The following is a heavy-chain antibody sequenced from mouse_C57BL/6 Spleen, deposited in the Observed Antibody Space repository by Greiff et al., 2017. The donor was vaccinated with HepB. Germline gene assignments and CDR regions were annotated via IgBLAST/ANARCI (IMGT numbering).Heavy chain of an antibody. V-gene: IGHV1-7*01. CDR3: ASPNWDGAWFAY. CDR2: INPSSGYT. J-gene: IGHJ3*01. Sequence: QVQLKQSGAELAKPGASVKLSCKASGYTFTSYWMHWVKQRPGQGLEWIGYINPSSGYTKYNQKFKDKATLTADKSSSTAYMQLSSLTSEDSAVYYCASPNWDGAWFAYWGQGTLVTVSA. CDR1: GYTFTSYW. D-gene: IGHD4-1*02.